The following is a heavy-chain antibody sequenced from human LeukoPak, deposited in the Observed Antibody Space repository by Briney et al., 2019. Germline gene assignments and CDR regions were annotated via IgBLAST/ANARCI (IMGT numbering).Heavy chain of an antibody. J-gene: IGHJ4*02. CDR1: GFSFSTYG. V-gene: IGHV3-33*01. CDR3: ARGEAFHYDSSGYPDY. D-gene: IGHD3-22*01. Sequence: AGRSLRLSCAAFGFSFSTYGMHWVRQAPGKGLEWVAVIWYDGNTKYYADSVKGRFTISRDKSKNTLYLQMNSLKPEDTAVYYCARGEAFHYDSSGYPDYWGQGTLVTVSS. CDR2: IWYDGNTK.